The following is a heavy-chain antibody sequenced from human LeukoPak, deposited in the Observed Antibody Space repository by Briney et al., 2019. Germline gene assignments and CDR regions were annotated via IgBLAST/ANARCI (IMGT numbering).Heavy chain of an antibody. CDR1: GYSFTSYW. CDR2: IDPSDSYT. CDR3: ASPSICSGGSCYRDDAFDI. D-gene: IGHD2-15*01. V-gene: IGHV5-10-1*01. Sequence: GESLKISCKGSGYSFTSYWISWVRQMPGKGLEWMGRIDPSDSYTNYSPSFQGHVTISADKSISTAYLQWSSLKASDTAMYYCASPSICSGGSCYRDDAFDIWGQGTMVTVSS. J-gene: IGHJ3*02.